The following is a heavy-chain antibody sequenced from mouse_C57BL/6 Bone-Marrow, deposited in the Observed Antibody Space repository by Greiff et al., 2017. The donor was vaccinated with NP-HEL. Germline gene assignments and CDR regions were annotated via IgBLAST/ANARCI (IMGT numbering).Heavy chain of an antibody. CDR1: GFSLTSYG. V-gene: IGHV2-2*01. CDR2: IWSGGST. D-gene: IGHD3-3*01. CDR3: ARRGHPYAMDY. J-gene: IGHJ4*01. Sequence: QVQLQQSGPGLVQPSQSLSITCTVSGFSLTSYGVHWVRQSPGKGLEWLGVIWSGGSTDYNAAFISRLSISKDNSKSQVFFKMNSLQADDTAIYYCARRGHPYAMDYWGQGTSVTVSS.